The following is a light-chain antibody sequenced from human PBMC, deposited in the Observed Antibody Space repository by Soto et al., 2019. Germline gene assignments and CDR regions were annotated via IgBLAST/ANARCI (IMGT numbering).Light chain of an antibody. V-gene: IGKV1-27*01. CDR2: AAS. J-gene: IGKJ4*01. Sequence: DIQMTQSPSSLSASVGDRVTITCRASQGISNFLAWYQHKPGKVPKLLIYAASTLQLGVPSRFSGSGSGTDCTLTISSLQPEDVATYYCQKYKSAPSLAFGGGTKVEIK. CDR3: QKYKSAPSLA. CDR1: QGISNF.